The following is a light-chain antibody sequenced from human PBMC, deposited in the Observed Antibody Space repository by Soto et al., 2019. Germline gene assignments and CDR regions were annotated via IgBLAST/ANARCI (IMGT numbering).Light chain of an antibody. CDR3: NSFRVNHLYV. Sequence: QSVLTQPASVSGPPGQTITISCTGTSRDIGGYNAVSWYQHHPGKAPKLISYEVTHPPAGISDRFSASKSGNTASLTISGLQAEDEADYYCNSFRVNHLYVFGTGTKVTVL. CDR2: EVT. J-gene: IGLJ1*01. V-gene: IGLV2-14*01. CDR1: SRDIGGYNA.